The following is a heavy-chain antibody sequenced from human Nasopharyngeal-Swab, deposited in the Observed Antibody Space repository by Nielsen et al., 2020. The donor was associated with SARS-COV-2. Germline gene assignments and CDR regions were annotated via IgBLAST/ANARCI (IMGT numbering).Heavy chain of an antibody. D-gene: IGHD1-14*01. J-gene: IGHJ4*02. Sequence: GEYLKISCAASGFTVRSHYMNWVRQAPGKGLEWVSYISSSGSTIYYADSVKGRFTISRDNAKHSLYLQMNSLRAEDTAVYYCARGGINRFENIFDYWGQGTLVTVSS. CDR3: ARGGINRFENIFDY. V-gene: IGHV3-48*03. CDR1: GFTVRSHY. CDR2: ISSSGSTI.